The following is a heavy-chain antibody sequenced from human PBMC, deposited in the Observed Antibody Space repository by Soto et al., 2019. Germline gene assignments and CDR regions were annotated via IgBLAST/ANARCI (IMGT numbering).Heavy chain of an antibody. CDR2: IIPIFGTA. CDR3: ATGYYYGPGSYYNADY. J-gene: IGHJ4*02. D-gene: IGHD3-10*01. Sequence: SVKVSCKASGDTFSSYAISWVLQAPGQGLEWMGGIIPIFGTANYAQKFQGRVTITADKSTSTAYMELSSLRSEDTAGYYCATGYYYGPGSYYNADYWGQGTLVTVSS. V-gene: IGHV1-69*06. CDR1: GDTFSSYA.